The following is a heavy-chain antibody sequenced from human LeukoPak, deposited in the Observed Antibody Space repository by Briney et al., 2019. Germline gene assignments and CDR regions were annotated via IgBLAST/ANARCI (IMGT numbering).Heavy chain of an antibody. D-gene: IGHD4-23*01. CDR1: GGSFSGYY. J-gene: IGHJ4*02. V-gene: IGHV4-34*01. Sequence: SETLSLTCAVYGGSFSGYYWSWIRQPPGKGLEWIGEINHSGSTNYNPSLKSRVTISVDTSKNQFSLKLSSVTAADAAVYYCARGGGNYGGNSYPFDYWGQGTLVTVSS. CDR3: ARGGGNYGGNSYPFDY. CDR2: INHSGST.